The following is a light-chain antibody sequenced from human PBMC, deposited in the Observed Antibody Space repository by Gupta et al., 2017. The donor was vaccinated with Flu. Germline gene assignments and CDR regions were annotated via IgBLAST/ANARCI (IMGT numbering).Light chain of an antibody. CDR2: DAS. Sequence: EIVLTQSPATLSLSPGERATLSCRASQSVGTYLAWYQQKPGQTPRLLIYDASNRATGIPARLSGSGYGTDFTLTISSREPEDFAVYYCQKRSNWPPYTFGQGTMMEI. CDR1: QSVGTY. J-gene: IGKJ2*01. CDR3: QKRSNWPPYT. V-gene: IGKV3-11*01.